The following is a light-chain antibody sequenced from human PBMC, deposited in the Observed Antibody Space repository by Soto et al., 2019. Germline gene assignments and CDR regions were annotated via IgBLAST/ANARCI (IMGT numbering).Light chain of an antibody. CDR3: QQYNSYSLIT. V-gene: IGKV1-5*03. Sequence: DIQMTQSPSTLSASVGDRVTITCRASQSISSWLAWYQQKPGKAPKLLIYKASSLESGVPSRFGGSGSGTEFTLTISSLQPDDFATYYCQQYNSYSLITFGQGTRLEIK. J-gene: IGKJ5*01. CDR1: QSISSW. CDR2: KAS.